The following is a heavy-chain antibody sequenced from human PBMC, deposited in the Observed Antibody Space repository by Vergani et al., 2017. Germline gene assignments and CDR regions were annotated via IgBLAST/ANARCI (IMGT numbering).Heavy chain of an antibody. Sequence: QVQLVQSGAEVKKPGASVKVSCKASGYTFTSYYMHWVRQAPGQGLEWMGIINPSGGSPSYAQKFQGRVPMTRDTSTSTVYMELSSLRSEDTAVYYCARLVAYDAFDIWGQGTMVTVSS. V-gene: IGHV1-46*01. D-gene: IGHD5-12*01. CDR2: INPSGGSP. J-gene: IGHJ3*02. CDR1: GYTFTSYY. CDR3: ARLVAYDAFDI.